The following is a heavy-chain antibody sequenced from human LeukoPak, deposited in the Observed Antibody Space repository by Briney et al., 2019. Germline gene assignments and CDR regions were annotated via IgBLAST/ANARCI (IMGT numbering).Heavy chain of an antibody. CDR3: ARGVYGRFDS. D-gene: IGHD2/OR15-2a*01. CDR2: ISGSGRTI. J-gene: IGHJ5*01. V-gene: IGHV3-48*03. CDR1: GFIFDAYE. Sequence: PGGSLRLSCAASGFIFDAYEINWVRQAPGKGLEWVSYISGSGRTIYYADSVRGRFTISWDNAKNSVYLQMNRLRAEDTAVYYCARGVYGRFDSWGQGTLVTVSS.